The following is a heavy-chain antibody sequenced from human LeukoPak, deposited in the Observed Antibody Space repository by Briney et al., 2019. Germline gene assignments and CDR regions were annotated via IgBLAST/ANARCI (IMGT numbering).Heavy chain of an antibody. CDR3: TRGIAKTGMNC. D-gene: IGHD6-19*01. V-gene: IGHV3-49*04. CDR2: IRRKTYGKTK. J-gene: IGHJ4*02. CDR1: GFTFGDNA. Sequence: GRSLRLSCTASGFTFGDNAMSWVRQAPGRGVEWVGFIRRKTYGKTKEYAASFKARFTISRDNSKSIAYLQMNSLKSEDTAVYYCTRGIAKTGMNCWGQGTLVTVSA.